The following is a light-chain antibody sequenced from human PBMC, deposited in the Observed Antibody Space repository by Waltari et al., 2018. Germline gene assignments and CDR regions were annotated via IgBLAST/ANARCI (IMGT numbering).Light chain of an antibody. CDR2: AAS. CDR1: QGISTW. CDR3: QQANSLPL. V-gene: IGKV1-12*01. J-gene: IGKJ4*01. Sequence: DIQMTQSPSSVSASVGDRVTITCRASQGISTWLVWYQQKPGKAPKPLIYAASSLQSGVPSRFSGSGSGTEFTLTISSLQPEDFATYYCQQANSLPLFGGGTKVEIK.